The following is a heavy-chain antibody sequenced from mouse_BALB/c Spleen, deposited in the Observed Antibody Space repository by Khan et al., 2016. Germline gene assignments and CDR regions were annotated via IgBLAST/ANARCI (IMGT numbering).Heavy chain of an antibody. J-gene: IGHJ4*01. V-gene: IGHV1-7*01. CDR1: GYTFNRFW. D-gene: IGHD1-1*01. Sequence: QVQLQQSGAELAKPGATVKMSCKASGYTFNRFWMHWVKQRPGQGLEWIGYINPGSNNTDYNQNFKDKATLTADKSSSTVYWLLSIMTTEDLAVVFSARLNEVYYLCQATDYWGQGISGTVSS. CDR2: INPGSNNT. CDR3: ARLNEVYYLCQATDY.